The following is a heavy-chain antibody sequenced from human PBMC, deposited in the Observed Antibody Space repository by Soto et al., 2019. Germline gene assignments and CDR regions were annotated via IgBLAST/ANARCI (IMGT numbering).Heavy chain of an antibody. Sequence: ASVKVSCKVSGYTLTELSMHWVRQAPGKGLEWMGGFDPEDGETIYAQKFQGRVTMTEDTSTDTAYMELSSLRAEDTAVYYCATASRRGYNYGGAPYYFDYWGQGTLVTVSS. CDR3: ATASRRGYNYGGAPYYFDY. J-gene: IGHJ4*02. D-gene: IGHD5-18*01. CDR1: GYTLTELS. V-gene: IGHV1-24*01. CDR2: FDPEDGET.